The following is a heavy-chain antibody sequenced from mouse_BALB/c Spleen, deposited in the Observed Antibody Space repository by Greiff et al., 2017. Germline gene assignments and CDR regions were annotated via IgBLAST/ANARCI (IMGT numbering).Heavy chain of an antibody. D-gene: IGHD1-1*02. J-gene: IGHJ3*01. Sequence: DVKLVESGGGLVQPGGSMKLSCVASGFTFSNYWMNWVRQSPDKGLEWVAEIRLKSNNYATHYAESVKGRFTISRDDSKSIVYLQMNNLRAEDTGIYYCTRGGYYAWFAYWGQGTLVTVSA. CDR1: GFTFSNYW. CDR3: TRGGYYAWFAY. CDR2: IRLKSNNYAT. V-gene: IGHV6-6*02.